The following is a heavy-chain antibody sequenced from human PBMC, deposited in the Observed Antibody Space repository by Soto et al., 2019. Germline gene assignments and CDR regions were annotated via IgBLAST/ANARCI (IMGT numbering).Heavy chain of an antibody. CDR1: GGSISIYY. Sequence: SETLSLTCTGSGGSISIYYWSLIRQPPGKGLEGIGYIYYSGSTNYNPSLKSRVTISVDTSKNQFSLKLSSVTAADTAVYYCARDLGAVAGTYGLADYYYYDGMDVWGQGRPGTVS. V-gene: IGHV4-59*01. J-gene: IGHJ6*02. D-gene: IGHD6-19*01. CDR3: ARDLGAVAGTYGLADYYYYDGMDV. CDR2: IYYSGST.